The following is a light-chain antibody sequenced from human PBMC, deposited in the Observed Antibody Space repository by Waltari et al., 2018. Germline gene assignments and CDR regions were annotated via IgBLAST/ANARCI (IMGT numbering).Light chain of an antibody. J-gene: IGKJ1*01. V-gene: IGKV1-33*01. CDR2: DAS. CDR3: QQGYDIPRT. CDR1: QDISKW. Sequence: DIQMTQSPSSLSAYVGDRVTITCQASQDISKWLNWYQHKPGKAPKLLIYDASNLQTGVPSRFSGSGSGTDFTLTISSLQPEDIATYYCQQGYDIPRTFGQGSRVEI.